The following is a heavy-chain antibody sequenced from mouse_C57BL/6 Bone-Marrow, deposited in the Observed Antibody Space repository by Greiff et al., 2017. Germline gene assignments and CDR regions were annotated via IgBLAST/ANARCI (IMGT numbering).Heavy chain of an antibody. CDR1: GFSLTSYA. V-gene: IGHV2-9-1*01. Sequence: VKLMESGPGLVAPSQSLSITCTVSGFSLTSYAISWVRQPPGKGLEWLGVIWTGGGTNYNSALKSRLSISKDNSKSQVFLKMNSLQTDDTARYYCARNEGRLLPYFDYWGQGTTLTVSS. CDR2: IWTGGGT. CDR3: ARNEGRLLPYFDY. J-gene: IGHJ2*01. D-gene: IGHD2-3*01.